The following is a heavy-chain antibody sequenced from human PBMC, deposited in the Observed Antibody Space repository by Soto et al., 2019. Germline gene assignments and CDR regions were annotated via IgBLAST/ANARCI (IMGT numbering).Heavy chain of an antibody. CDR3: AKTGGYSFGYDYYYGMDV. D-gene: IGHD5-18*01. Sequence: GGSLRLSCAASGFTFSNYAMNWVRQAPGKGLEWVSVVSGSGGSTNSADSVKGRFAISRDNSKHTLSLQMNSLRAEDTAVYYCAKTGGYSFGYDYYYGMDVWGQGTTVTVSS. V-gene: IGHV3-23*01. CDR2: VSGSGGST. CDR1: GFTFSNYA. J-gene: IGHJ6*02.